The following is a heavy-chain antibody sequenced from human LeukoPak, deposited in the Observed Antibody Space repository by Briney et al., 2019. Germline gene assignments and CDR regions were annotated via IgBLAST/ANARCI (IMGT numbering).Heavy chain of an antibody. CDR1: GGTFSSYA. J-gene: IGHJ4*02. Sequence: ASVKVSCKASGGTFSSYAISWVRQAPGQGLEWMGGIIPIFGTANYAQKFQGRVTITADESTSTAYMELSSLRSEDTAVYYCARDSHPSGSYVLFYFDYWGQGTLVTVSS. D-gene: IGHD1-26*01. CDR3: ARDSHPSGSYVLFYFDY. CDR2: IIPIFGTA. V-gene: IGHV1-69*13.